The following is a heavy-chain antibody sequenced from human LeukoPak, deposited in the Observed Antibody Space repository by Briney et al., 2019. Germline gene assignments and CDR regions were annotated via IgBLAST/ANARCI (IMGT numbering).Heavy chain of an antibody. CDR3: VKDWNILTGRNCFDP. J-gene: IGHJ5*02. Sequence: ASVKVSCKASGYTFNNYGISWVRQAPGQGLEWMGWVTSYNGDTNYAQKFQGRVTMSADTATSTAYMELRSLRFDDTAIYYCVKDWNILTGRNCFDPWGPGTLVTVSS. D-gene: IGHD3-9*01. V-gene: IGHV1-18*01. CDR2: VTSYNGDT. CDR1: GYTFNNYG.